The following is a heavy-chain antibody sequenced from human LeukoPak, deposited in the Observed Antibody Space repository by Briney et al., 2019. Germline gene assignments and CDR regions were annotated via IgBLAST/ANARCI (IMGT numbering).Heavy chain of an antibody. CDR2: ILYTGNT. J-gene: IGHJ5*02. Sequence: SETLSLTCAVSGVSFSSVSSSGGWIRQPPEKGLEWIGAILYTGNTEYNPSLKSRVTISVDTSKNQFSLQLSSVTAADTAVYYCARLPTGFPNWVDPWGQGILVTVSS. V-gene: IGHV4-39*01. CDR3: ARLPTGFPNWVDP. CDR1: GVSFSSVSSS. D-gene: IGHD3-9*01.